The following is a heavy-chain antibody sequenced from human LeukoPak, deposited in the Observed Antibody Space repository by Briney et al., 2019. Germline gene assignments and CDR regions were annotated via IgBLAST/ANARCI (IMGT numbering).Heavy chain of an antibody. J-gene: IGHJ4*02. CDR2: IRQDGSEK. Sequence: PGGSLRPSGAASELTFRGNWMGGVRKAQGRGLRWVAKIRQDGSEKYYVDSVKGRFTISRDNAKNSLYLQMNSLRAEDTAVYYCASSPYYYDCSGYYLRNYWGQGTLVTVSS. D-gene: IGHD3-22*01. CDR1: ELTFRGNW. CDR3: ASSPYYYDCSGYYLRNY. V-gene: IGHV3-7*01.